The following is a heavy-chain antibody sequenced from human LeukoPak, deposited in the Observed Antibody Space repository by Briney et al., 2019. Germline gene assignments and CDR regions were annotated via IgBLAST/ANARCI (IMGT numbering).Heavy chain of an antibody. CDR2: IKQDGSEE. J-gene: IGHJ4*02. Sequence: GGSLRLSCAASGFTFSSYWMSWVRQAPGKGLEWVANIKQDGSEEYYVDSVKGRFTISRDNAKNSLYLQMNSLRAEDTAVYYCARAEWGVEAPANFDYWGQGTLVTVSS. CDR3: ARAEWGVEAPANFDY. V-gene: IGHV3-7*01. D-gene: IGHD3-10*01. CDR1: GFTFSSYW.